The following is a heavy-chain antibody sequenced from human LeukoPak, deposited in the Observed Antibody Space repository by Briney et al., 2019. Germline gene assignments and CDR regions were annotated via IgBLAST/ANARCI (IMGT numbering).Heavy chain of an antibody. D-gene: IGHD6-6*01. CDR1: GYTFTSYY. Sequence: ASVKVSCKESGYTFTSYYMHWVRQAPGQGLEWMGIINPSGGSTSYAQKFQGRVTMTRDTSTSTVYMELSSLRSEDTAVYYCARAIDSASRIAARDRGNWFDPWGQGTLVTVSS. V-gene: IGHV1-46*01. CDR2: INPSGGST. CDR3: ARAIDSASRIAARDRGNWFDP. J-gene: IGHJ5*02.